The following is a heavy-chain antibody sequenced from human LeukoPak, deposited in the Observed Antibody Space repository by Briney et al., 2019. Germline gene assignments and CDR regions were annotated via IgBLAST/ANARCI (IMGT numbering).Heavy chain of an antibody. CDR2: IWYDGSNK. CDR3: ARDRYDILTGYNTGLFDY. CDR1: GFTFSSYG. Sequence: GGSLRLSCAASGFTFSSYGMHWVRQAPGKGLEWVAVIWYDGSNKYYADFVKGRFTISRDNSKNTLYLQMNSLRAEDTAVYYCARDRYDILTGYNTGLFDYWGQGTLVTVSS. J-gene: IGHJ4*02. D-gene: IGHD3-9*01. V-gene: IGHV3-33*01.